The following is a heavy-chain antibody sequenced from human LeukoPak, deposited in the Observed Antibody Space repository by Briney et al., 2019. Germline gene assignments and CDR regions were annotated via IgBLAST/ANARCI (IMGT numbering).Heavy chain of an antibody. D-gene: IGHD6-19*01. CDR1: GGSFSGYY. CDR2: INHRGST. CDR3: ARDRSGRSSGWYFFDY. V-gene: IGHV4-34*01. J-gene: IGHJ4*02. Sequence: SETLSLTCAIYGGSFSGYYWSWIRQPPGKGLEWIGEINHRGSTNYNPSLKSRVTISVDTSRNSFSLELSSVTAADTAVYYCARDRSGRSSGWYFFDYWGQGTLVTVSS.